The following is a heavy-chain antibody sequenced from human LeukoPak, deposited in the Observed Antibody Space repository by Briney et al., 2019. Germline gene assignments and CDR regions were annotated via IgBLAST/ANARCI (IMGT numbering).Heavy chain of an antibody. Sequence: GGSLRLSCAASGFTFSSYWMSWVRQAPGKGLEWVANIKQDGSEKYYVDSVKGRFTISRDNAKNSLYLQMNSLRAEDTALYYCAKDINDSSGYPDAFDIWGQGTMVTVSS. CDR3: AKDINDSSGYPDAFDI. V-gene: IGHV3-7*03. D-gene: IGHD3-22*01. CDR2: IKQDGSEK. J-gene: IGHJ3*02. CDR1: GFTFSSYW.